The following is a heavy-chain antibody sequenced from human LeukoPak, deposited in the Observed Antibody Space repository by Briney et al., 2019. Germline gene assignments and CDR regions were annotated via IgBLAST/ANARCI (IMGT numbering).Heavy chain of an antibody. CDR2: IYTSGST. CDR3: ASSRGPQQDMDV. V-gene: IGHV4-4*09. CDR1: GGSISSYY. Sequence: SETLSLTCTVSGGSISSYYWSWIRQPPGKGLEWIGYIYTSGSTNYNPSLKSRVTISVDTSKNQFSLKLSSVTAADTAVYYCASSRGPQQDMDVWRKGTTVTVSS. J-gene: IGHJ6*03. D-gene: IGHD6-13*01.